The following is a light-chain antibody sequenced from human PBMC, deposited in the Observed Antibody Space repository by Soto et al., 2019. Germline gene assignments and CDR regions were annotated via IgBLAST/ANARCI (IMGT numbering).Light chain of an antibody. V-gene: IGLV1-47*02. CDR3: AAWDDSLSGLYV. CDR2: SNN. J-gene: IGLJ1*01. CDR1: SSNIGSNY. Sequence: QSVLTQPPSASGTPGQRVTISCSGSSSNIGSNYVYWYQQLPGMAPKLLIYSNNQRPSGVPDRFSGSKSGTSASLAISGLRSEDEADYYCAAWDDSLSGLYVFGTGTKLTVL.